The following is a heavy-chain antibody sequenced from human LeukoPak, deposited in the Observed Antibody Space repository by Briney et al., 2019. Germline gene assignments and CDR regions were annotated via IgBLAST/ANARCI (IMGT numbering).Heavy chain of an antibody. D-gene: IGHD5-24*01. V-gene: IGHV4-39*02. Sequence: PSETLSLTCAVSGGSISRSSYYWGWIRQPPGKGLEWIGSIYYSGSTYYNPSLKSRVTISVDTSKNQFSLKLSSVTAADTAVYYCAKDFSAHGRRDGYNLGAFDIWGQGTMVTVSS. CDR3: AKDFSAHGRRDGYNLGAFDI. CDR1: GGSISRSSYY. CDR2: IYYSGST. J-gene: IGHJ3*02.